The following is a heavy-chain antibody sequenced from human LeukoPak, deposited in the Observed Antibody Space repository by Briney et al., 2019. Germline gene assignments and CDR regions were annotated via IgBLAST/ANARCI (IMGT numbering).Heavy chain of an antibody. D-gene: IGHD3-3*01. CDR1: GYTFTSYG. Sequence: ASVKVSCKASGYTFTSYGISWVRQAPGQGLEWMGWISAYNGNTNYAQKLQGRVTMTTDTSTSTAYMELRSLRSDDTAVYYCARGRRYDFWSGIFGYWGQGTLVTVSS. J-gene: IGHJ4*02. CDR2: ISAYNGNT. CDR3: ARGRRYDFWSGIFGY. V-gene: IGHV1-18*01.